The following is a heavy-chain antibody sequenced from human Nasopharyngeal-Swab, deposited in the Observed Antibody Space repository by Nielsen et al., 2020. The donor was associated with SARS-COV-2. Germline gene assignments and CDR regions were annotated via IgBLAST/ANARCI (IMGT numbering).Heavy chain of an antibody. V-gene: IGHV3-74*01. D-gene: IGHD3-10*01. J-gene: IGHJ4*02. CDR2: INSDGSST. Sequence: VRQAPGKGLVWVSRINSDGSSTSYADSVEGRFTISRDNAKNTLYLQMNSLRAEDTAVYYCARDLLWFGETLDYWGQGTLVTVSS. CDR3: ARDLLWFGETLDY.